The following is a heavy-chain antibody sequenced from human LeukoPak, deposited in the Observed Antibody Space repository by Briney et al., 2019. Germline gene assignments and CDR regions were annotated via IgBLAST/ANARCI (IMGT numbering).Heavy chain of an antibody. Sequence: GGSLRLSCAASGLTFSSYEMNWVRQAPGKGLEWVSYISSSGSTIYYADSVKGRFTISRDNAKNSLYLQMNSLRAEDTAVYYCARGGRDPTYYYDSSGYYLFDYWGQGTLVTVSS. CDR3: ARGGRDPTYYYDSSGYYLFDY. J-gene: IGHJ4*02. CDR1: GLTFSSYE. V-gene: IGHV3-48*03. D-gene: IGHD3-22*01. CDR2: ISSSGSTI.